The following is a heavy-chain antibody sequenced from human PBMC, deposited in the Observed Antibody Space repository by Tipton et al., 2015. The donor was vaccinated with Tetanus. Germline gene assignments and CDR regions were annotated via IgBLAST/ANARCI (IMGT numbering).Heavy chain of an antibody. Sequence: TLSLTCAVYGGSFSGYYWSWIRQPPGKGLEWIGEINHSGSTNYNPSLKSRVTISVDTSKNQFSLKLSSVTAADTAVYYCARSRLDYYDSSGYLGYWGQGTLVTVSS. CDR3: ARSRLDYYDSSGYLGY. CDR2: INHSGST. CDR1: GGSFSGYY. V-gene: IGHV4-34*01. D-gene: IGHD3-22*01. J-gene: IGHJ4*02.